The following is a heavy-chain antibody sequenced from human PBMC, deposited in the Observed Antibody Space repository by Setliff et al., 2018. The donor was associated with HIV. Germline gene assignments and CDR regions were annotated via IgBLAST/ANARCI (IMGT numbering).Heavy chain of an antibody. CDR1: GYNFRMYW. Sequence: PGESLKISCKTSGYNFRMYWIGWVRQMPGKGLEWMGIIYPGDSDTRYSPSFQGQVTISADKSISTAYLQWSSLKASDTAMYYCARVRDYYFDYWGQGTLVTVSS. J-gene: IGHJ4*02. V-gene: IGHV5-51*01. CDR2: IYPGDSDT. CDR3: ARVRDYYFDY.